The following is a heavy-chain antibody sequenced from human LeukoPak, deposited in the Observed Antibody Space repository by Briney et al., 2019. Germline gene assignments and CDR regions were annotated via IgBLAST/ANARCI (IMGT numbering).Heavy chain of an antibody. V-gene: IGHV4-30-4*01. Sequence: SSETLSLTCTVSGGSISSGDYYWSWIRQPPGKGLEWIGYIYYSGSTYYNPSLKSRVTISVDTSKNQFSLKLSSVTAPDTAVYYCARVLKRDPGFDPWGQGTLVTVSS. CDR2: IYYSGST. CDR3: ARVLKRDPGFDP. CDR1: GGSISSGDYY. J-gene: IGHJ5*02.